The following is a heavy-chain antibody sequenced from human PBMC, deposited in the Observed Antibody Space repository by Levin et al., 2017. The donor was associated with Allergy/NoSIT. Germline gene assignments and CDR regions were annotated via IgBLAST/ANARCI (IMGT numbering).Heavy chain of an antibody. V-gene: IGHV3-48*03. CDR3: ATNYDFWGAHTEKVGAFEI. J-gene: IGHJ3*02. CDR2: ISSSGSTI. CDR1: EFTFTTYE. D-gene: IGHD3-3*01. Sequence: GESLKISCAASEFTFTTYEMNWVRQAPGKGLEWVSYISSSGSTIYYADSVKGRFTISRDNAKKSLYLQMNRLRGEDTAVYYCATNYDFWGAHTEKVGAFEIWGQGTMVIVSS.